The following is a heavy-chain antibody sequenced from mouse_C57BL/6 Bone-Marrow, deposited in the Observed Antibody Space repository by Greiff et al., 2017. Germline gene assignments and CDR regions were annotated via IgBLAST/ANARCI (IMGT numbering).Heavy chain of an antibody. CDR3: ARRRVVAFCAMRH. V-gene: IGHV5-12*01. D-gene: IGHD1-1*01. CDR1: GFTFRDYY. CDR2: ISNGGGST. Sequence: EVHLVESGGGLVQPGGSLKLSWAASGFTFRDYYMYWLRQTPEKRLEWVAYISNGGGSTYYHDTVKVRFTISRDNAKNTLYLQMSRLKSEDSSMYYCARRRVVAFCAMRHWGDLTSVSVSS. J-gene: IGHJ4*01.